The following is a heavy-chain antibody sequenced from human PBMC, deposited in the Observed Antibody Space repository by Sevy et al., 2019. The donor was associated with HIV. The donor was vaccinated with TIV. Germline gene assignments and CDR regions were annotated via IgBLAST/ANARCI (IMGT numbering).Heavy chain of an antibody. Sequence: QLGGSLNLSFAASGLTLNNYAVSWVRQAPGKGLEWVSLINLNGENKFDADSVKGRFTISRDNFKNMLYLEMKSLRAEDTAVYYCVHYYGDYGRGNWGQGTLVTVSS. CDR1: GLTLNNYA. J-gene: IGHJ4*02. D-gene: IGHD4-17*01. V-gene: IGHV3-23*01. CDR3: VHYYGDYGRGN. CDR2: INLNGENK.